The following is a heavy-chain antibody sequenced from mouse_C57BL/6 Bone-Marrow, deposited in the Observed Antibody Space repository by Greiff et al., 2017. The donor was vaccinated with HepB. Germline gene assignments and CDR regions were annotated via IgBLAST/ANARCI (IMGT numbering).Heavy chain of an antibody. CDR3: AREHYGYYAMDY. V-gene: IGHV5-4*01. Sequence: EVKVVESGGGLVKPGGSLKLSCAASGFTFSSYAMSWVRQTPEKRLEWVATISDGGSYTYYPDNVKGRFTISRDNAKNNLYLQMSHLKSEDTAMYYCAREHYGYYAMDYWGQGTSVTVSS. CDR2: ISDGGSYT. CDR1: GFTFSSYA. D-gene: IGHD1-1*01. J-gene: IGHJ4*01.